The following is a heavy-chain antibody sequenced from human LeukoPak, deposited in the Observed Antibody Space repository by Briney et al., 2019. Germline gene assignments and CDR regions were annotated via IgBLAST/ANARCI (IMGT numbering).Heavy chain of an antibody. CDR3: ARVSVRDYYGSGSYGY. Sequence: ASVKVSCKASGYTFTSYDINWVRQATGQGLEWMGWMNPNSGNTGYTQKFQGRVTMTRNTSISTAYMELSSLRSEDTAVYYSARVSVRDYYGSGSYGYWGQGTLVTVSS. J-gene: IGHJ4*02. D-gene: IGHD3-10*01. CDR1: GYTFTSYD. V-gene: IGHV1-8*01. CDR2: MNPNSGNT.